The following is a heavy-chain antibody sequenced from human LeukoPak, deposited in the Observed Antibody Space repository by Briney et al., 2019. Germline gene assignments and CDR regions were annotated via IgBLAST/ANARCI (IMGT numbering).Heavy chain of an antibody. CDR1: GFSLRLNY. CDR2: VYSGGDK. Sequence: GGSLRLSCAAPGFSLRLNYMTWVRQAPGKGLEWVSIVYSGGDKYYADSVKGRFTISRDDSKNTLDLQMSSLTGEDTAVYYCARAWDFVIGAFDLWGQGTMVTVSS. D-gene: IGHD2/OR15-2a*01. J-gene: IGHJ3*01. CDR3: ARAWDFVIGAFDL. V-gene: IGHV3-53*01.